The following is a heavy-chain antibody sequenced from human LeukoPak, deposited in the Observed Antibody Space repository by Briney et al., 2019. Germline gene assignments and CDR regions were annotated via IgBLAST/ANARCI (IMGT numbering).Heavy chain of an antibody. D-gene: IGHD4-17*01. V-gene: IGHV4-39*07. CDR1: GGSISSSSYY. CDR2: IYYSGST. Sequence: SETLSLTCTVSGGSISSSSYYWGWIRQPPGKGLEWIGSIYYSGSTYYNPSLKSRVTISVDTSKNQFSLKLSSVTAADTAVYYCARAKLRATVIGFDYWGQGTLVTVSS. J-gene: IGHJ4*02. CDR3: ARAKLRATVIGFDY.